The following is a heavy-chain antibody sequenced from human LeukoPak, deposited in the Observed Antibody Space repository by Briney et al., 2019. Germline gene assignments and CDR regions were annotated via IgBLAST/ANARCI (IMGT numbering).Heavy chain of an antibody. J-gene: IGHJ2*01. CDR2: ISGSGGST. V-gene: IGHV3-23*01. CDR1: GFTFSSYA. D-gene: IGHD3-3*01. CDR3: AKDRDYDFWSDPTRRYFDL. Sequence: GGSLRLSCAASGFTFSSYAMSWVRQAPGKGLEWVSAISGSGGSTYYADSVKGRFTISRDNSKNTLYPQMNSLRAEDTAVYYCAKDRDYDFWSDPTRRYFDLWGRGTLVTVSS.